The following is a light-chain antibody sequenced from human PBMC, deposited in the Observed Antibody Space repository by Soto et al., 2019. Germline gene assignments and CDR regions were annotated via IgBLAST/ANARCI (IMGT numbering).Light chain of an antibody. Sequence: DIQMTQSPSTLSASVGDRVTITCRASQSIGDSLAWYQQKPGKAPYLLISDVSSLERGVPSRFSGSGSGTEFTLTISSMQPDDFATFYCQQYTGYSRTLGQGTKVDI. CDR2: DVS. V-gene: IGKV1-5*01. CDR3: QQYTGYSRT. J-gene: IGKJ1*01. CDR1: QSIGDS.